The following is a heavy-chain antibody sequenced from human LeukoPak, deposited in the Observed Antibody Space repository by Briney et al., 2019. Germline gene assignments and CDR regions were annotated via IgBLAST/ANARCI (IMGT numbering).Heavy chain of an antibody. Sequence: PSQTLSLTCTVSGGSISRGGYYWSWIRQHPGKGLEWIGYIYYSGSTNYNPSLKSRVTISVDMSKNQFSLKLRSVTAADTAVYYCARYPGLEGAGSKGAFDYWGQGTLVTVSS. CDR3: ARYPGLEGAGSKGAFDY. J-gene: IGHJ4*02. V-gene: IGHV4-31*03. CDR1: GGSISRGGYY. CDR2: IYYSGST. D-gene: IGHD3-10*01.